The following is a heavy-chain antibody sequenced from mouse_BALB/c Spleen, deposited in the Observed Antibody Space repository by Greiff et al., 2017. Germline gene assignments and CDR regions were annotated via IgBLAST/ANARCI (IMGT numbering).Heavy chain of an antibody. V-gene: IGHV3-6*02. D-gene: IGHD2-3*01. J-gene: IGHJ3*01. Sequence: DVQLQESGPGLVKPSQSLSLTCSVTGYSITSGYYWNWIRQFPGNKLEWMGYISYDGSNNYNPSLKNRISITRDTSKNQFFLKLNSVTTEDTATYYCATLDGYYGFAYWGQGTLVTVSA. CDR3: ATLDGYYGFAY. CDR1: GYSITSGYY. CDR2: ISYDGSN.